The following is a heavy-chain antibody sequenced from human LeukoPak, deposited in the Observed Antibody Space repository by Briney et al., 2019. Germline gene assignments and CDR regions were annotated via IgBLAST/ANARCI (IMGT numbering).Heavy chain of an antibody. V-gene: IGHV3-21*06. D-gene: IGHD6-25*01. CDR1: GFTFSDCD. J-gene: IGHJ4*02. CDR3: GKAFPPLRVAAAGDY. Sequence: GGSLRLSCTASGFTFSDCDVSWFRQAPGKGLQWVSSISYMGDHRYYADSAKGRFTISRDNAKNSLYLQMDNLRADDTAVYYCGKAFPPLRVAAAGDYWGQGTLVTVSS. CDR2: ISYMGDHR.